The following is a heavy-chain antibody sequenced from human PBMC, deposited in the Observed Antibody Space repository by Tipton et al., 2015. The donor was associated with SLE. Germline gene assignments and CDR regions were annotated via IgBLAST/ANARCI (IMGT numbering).Heavy chain of an antibody. V-gene: IGHV4-59*01. J-gene: IGHJ2*01. CDR3: ARVYSSSSEYFDL. Sequence: LRLSCAASGFTFSSSVMSWIRQPPGKGLEWIGYISYSGSTNYNPSLKSRVTISVDTSKNQFSLKLSSVTAADTAVYYCARVYSSSSEYFDLWGRGTLVTVSS. CDR1: GFTFSSSV. D-gene: IGHD6-6*01. CDR2: ISYSGST.